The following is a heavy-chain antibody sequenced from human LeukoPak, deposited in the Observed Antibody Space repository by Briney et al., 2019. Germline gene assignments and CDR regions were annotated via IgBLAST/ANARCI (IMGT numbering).Heavy chain of an antibody. CDR1: GFTFSSSW. J-gene: IGHJ5*02. D-gene: IGHD3-16*01. V-gene: IGHV3-7*05. CDR3: ARESGGPGT. Sequence: RGSLRESCAASGFTFSSSWMTWVRQAPGQGLELVATIKEDGNENYHVDSVKGRFTISRDNARNSLYLQMSSLRAEDTAVYYCARESGGPGTWGQGTLVTVSS. CDR2: IKEDGNEN.